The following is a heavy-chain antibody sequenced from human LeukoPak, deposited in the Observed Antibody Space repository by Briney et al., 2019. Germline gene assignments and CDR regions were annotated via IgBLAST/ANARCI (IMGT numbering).Heavy chain of an antibody. D-gene: IGHD1-26*01. Sequence: SETLSLTYAVYGGSFSGYYWSWIRHPPGKGLEWIGYIYHSGSTYYNPSLKSRVTISVDRSKNQFTLKLSSVTAADTAVYYCASLGLVGATKGDYWGQGTLVTVFS. J-gene: IGHJ4*02. V-gene: IGHV4-34*01. CDR1: GGSFSGYY. CDR3: ASLGLVGATKGDY. CDR2: IYHSGST.